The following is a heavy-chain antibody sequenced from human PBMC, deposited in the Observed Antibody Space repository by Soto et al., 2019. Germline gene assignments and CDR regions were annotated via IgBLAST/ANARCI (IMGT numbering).Heavy chain of an antibody. CDR2: IIPVFRTS. Sequence: QVQLVQSGAEVKKPGSSVKVSCSASGVTFSSYAFTWVRQAPGQGLEWMGNIIPVFRTSTYAQRFQGRLTISADESTNPVEWELSSLRAEATAVFFCAKDGSWDGGGGESWGQGTLVIVSS. CDR1: GVTFSSYA. D-gene: IGHD3-16*01. J-gene: IGHJ4*02. V-gene: IGHV1-69*18. CDR3: AKDGSWDGGGGES.